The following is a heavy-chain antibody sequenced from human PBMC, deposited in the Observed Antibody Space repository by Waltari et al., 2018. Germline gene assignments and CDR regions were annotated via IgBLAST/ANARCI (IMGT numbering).Heavy chain of an antibody. Sequence: QVQLVQSGAEVKKPGSSVKVSCKASGGTFSSYAISWGRQAPGQGLEWMGGSIPSFGTANDAQKFQGRVTITADESTSTAYMELSSLRSEDTAVYYCARVDSSGYFDYWGQGTLVTVSS. J-gene: IGHJ4*02. D-gene: IGHD6-19*01. CDR3: ARVDSSGYFDY. CDR1: GGTFSSYA. V-gene: IGHV1-69*01. CDR2: SIPSFGTA.